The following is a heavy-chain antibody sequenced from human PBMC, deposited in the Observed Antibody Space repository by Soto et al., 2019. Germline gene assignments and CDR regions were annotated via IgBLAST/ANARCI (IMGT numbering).Heavy chain of an antibody. V-gene: IGHV4-39*01. Sequence: SETLSLTCTVSGGSIRSSSYYWGWIRQPPGKGLEWIGSIYYSGSSYYNPSLKSRVTISVDTSKNQFSLKLSSVTAADTAVYYCARHSVVVVAASNWFDPWGQGTLVTSPQ. CDR1: GGSIRSSSYY. J-gene: IGHJ5*02. CDR3: ARHSVVVVAASNWFDP. D-gene: IGHD2-15*01. CDR2: IYYSGSS.